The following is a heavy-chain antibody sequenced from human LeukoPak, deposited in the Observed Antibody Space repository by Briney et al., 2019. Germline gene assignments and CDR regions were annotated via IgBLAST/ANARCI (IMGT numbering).Heavy chain of an antibody. CDR2: IIPILGIA. V-gene: IGHV1-69*04. CDR3: ARVPRQETPNNWLDP. CDR1: GGTFSSYA. Sequence: ASVKVSCKASGGTFSSYAISWVRQAPGQGLEWMGRIIPILGIANYAQKFQGRVTITADKSTSTAYMELSSLRSEDTAVYYCARVPRQETPNNWLDPWGQGTLVTVSS. J-gene: IGHJ5*02. D-gene: IGHD5-24*01.